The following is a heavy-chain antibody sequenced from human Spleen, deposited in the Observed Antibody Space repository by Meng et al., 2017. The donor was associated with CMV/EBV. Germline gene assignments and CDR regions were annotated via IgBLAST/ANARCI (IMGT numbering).Heavy chain of an antibody. Sequence: GGSLRLSCAASGFTFSDYYMSWIRQAPGKGLEWVSSISSSSSYIYYADSVKGRFTISRDNAKNSLYLQMNSLRAEDTAVYYCARDIAEEDVLRFLEWLPLPSRYYYYGMDVWGQGTTVTVSS. CDR3: ARDIAEEDVLRFLEWLPLPSRYYYYGMDV. CDR2: ISSSSSYI. CDR1: GFTFSDYY. D-gene: IGHD3-3*01. V-gene: IGHV3-11*06. J-gene: IGHJ6*02.